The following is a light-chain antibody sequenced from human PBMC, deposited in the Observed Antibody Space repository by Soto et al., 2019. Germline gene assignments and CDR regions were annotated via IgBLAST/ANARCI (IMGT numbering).Light chain of an antibody. CDR1: NIGSKS. Sequence: SYELTQPPSVSVAPGQTATFTCGGGNIGSKSVNWYQQRPGQAPVLVVYDDRDRPSGIPDRFYGSNSGNTATLTISRVEVGDEADYHCQEWDSTLDQWIFGGGTKLAVL. CDR3: QEWDSTLDQWI. CDR2: DDR. V-gene: IGLV3-21*02. J-gene: IGLJ2*01.